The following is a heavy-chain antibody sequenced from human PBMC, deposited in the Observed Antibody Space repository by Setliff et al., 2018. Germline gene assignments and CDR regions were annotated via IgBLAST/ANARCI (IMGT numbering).Heavy chain of an antibody. V-gene: IGHV4-59*12. J-gene: IGHJ4*02. CDR1: GGSISDYY. D-gene: IGHD3-3*01. CDR3: ARRETYYNFWSGYYAY. Sequence: SETLSLTCTVSGGSISDYYWSWIRQPPGKGLEWIGTIYHDGTAYYNPSLKSRVTISIDTSKNQFSLKLSSVTAADTAVYYCARRETYYNFWSGYYAYWGQGTLVTVSS. CDR2: IYHDGTA.